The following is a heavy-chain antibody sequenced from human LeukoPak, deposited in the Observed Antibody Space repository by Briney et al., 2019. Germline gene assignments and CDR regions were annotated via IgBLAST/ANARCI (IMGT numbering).Heavy chain of an antibody. Sequence: SETLSLTCTVSGGSISSYYWSWIRQPPGKGLEWIGYTYYSGSTNYNPSLKSRVTISVDTSKNQFSLKLSSVTAADTAVYYCARHSERGAPYYFDYWGQGTLVTVSS. CDR3: ARHSERGAPYYFDY. CDR2: TYYSGST. V-gene: IGHV4-59*08. J-gene: IGHJ4*02. D-gene: IGHD3-10*01. CDR1: GGSISSYY.